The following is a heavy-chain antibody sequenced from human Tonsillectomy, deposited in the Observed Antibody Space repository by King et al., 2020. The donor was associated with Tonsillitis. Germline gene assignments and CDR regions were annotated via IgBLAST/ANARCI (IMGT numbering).Heavy chain of an antibody. CDR3: AGQHDYGGNSGDY. CDR1: GFTFSSYG. Sequence: VQLVESGGGVVQPGRSLRLSCAASGFTFSSYGMHWVRQAQGKGLEWVAVIWYDGSNKYYADSVKGRFTISRDNSKNTLYLQMNSLRAEDTAVYYCAGQHDYGGNSGDYWGQGTLVTVSS. V-gene: IGHV3-33*08. D-gene: IGHD4-23*01. CDR2: IWYDGSNK. J-gene: IGHJ4*02.